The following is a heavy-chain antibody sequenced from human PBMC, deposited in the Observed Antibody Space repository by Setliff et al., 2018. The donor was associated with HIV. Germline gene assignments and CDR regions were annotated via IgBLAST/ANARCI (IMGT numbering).Heavy chain of an antibody. J-gene: IGHJ4*02. Sequence: GGSLRLSCAPSGFNFGDLAMSWVRQAPGKGLQWVAGISWNGGRIFYADSVKGRFTISRDNSKNTLYLQMNSPRAEDTAVYFCAKDSRVTVAGAFDYWGQGTLVTVSS. CDR1: GFNFGDLA. D-gene: IGHD6-13*01. V-gene: IGHV3-20*04. CDR2: ISWNGGRI. CDR3: AKDSRVTVAGAFDY.